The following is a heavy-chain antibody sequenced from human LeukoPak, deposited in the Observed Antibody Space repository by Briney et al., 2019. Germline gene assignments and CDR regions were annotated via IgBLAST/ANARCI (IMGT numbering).Heavy chain of an antibody. CDR3: ATVWFGETGAPDY. D-gene: IGHD3-10*01. V-gene: IGHV3-30*03. CDR1: GFTFSSYG. J-gene: IGHJ4*02. CDR2: ISYDGSNK. Sequence: GGSLRLSCAASGFTFSSYGMHWVRQAPGKGLEWVAVISYDGSNKYYADSVKGRFTISRDNSKNTLYLQMNSLRAEDTAVYYCATVWFGETGAPDYWGQGTLVTVSS.